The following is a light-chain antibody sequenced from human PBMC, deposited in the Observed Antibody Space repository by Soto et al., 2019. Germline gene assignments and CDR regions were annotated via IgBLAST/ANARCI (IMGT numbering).Light chain of an antibody. J-gene: IGLJ2*01. CDR2: EGS. CDR3: FSYAGSSTYVV. CDR1: SSDVGSYNL. V-gene: IGLV2-23*01. Sequence: QSALTQPASVSGSPGQSITISCTGTSSDVGSYNLVSWYLQHPGKAPKLMIYEGSKRPSGVSNRFSGSKSGNTASLTIAGLQAADEADYYGFSYAGSSTYVVFGGGTKLTVL.